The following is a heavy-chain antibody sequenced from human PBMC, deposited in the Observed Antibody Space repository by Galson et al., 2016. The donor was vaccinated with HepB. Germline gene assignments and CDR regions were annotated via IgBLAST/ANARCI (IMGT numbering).Heavy chain of an antibody. Sequence: SLRLSCAASGLTLSTSSMHWVRQAPGKGLEWVTTLLYDGVNKYYADSVQGQFAISRDNSKNEVYLQMDSLRTEDTAVYYCARETNIVGSFDMWGQGTMVTVSS. CDR1: GLTLSTSS. J-gene: IGHJ3*02. D-gene: IGHD3-16*02. CDR3: ARETNIVGSFDM. CDR2: LLYDGVNK. V-gene: IGHV3-30*09.